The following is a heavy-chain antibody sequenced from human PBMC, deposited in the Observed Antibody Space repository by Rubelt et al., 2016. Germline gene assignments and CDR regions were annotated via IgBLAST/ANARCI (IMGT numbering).Heavy chain of an antibody. CDR1: GFTFSGSA. CDR2: IRSKANSYAT. J-gene: IGHJ4*02. Sequence: GFTFSGSAMHWVRQASGKGLEWVGRIRSKANSYATAYAASVKGRFTISRDDSKNAAYLQMNSLKTEDTAVYYCTTDRRNWGQGTLVTVSS. V-gene: IGHV3-73*01. CDR3: TTDRRN. D-gene: IGHD6-6*01.